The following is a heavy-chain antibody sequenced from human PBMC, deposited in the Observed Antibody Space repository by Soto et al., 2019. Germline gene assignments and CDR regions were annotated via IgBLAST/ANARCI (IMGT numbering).Heavy chain of an antibody. CDR2: IYYSGST. D-gene: IGHD3-9*01. CDR3: ARRDYDILTGYRWFDP. CDR1: GGSISSGDYY. J-gene: IGHJ5*02. Sequence: TLSLTCTVSGGSISSGDYYWSWIRQPPGKGLEWIGYIYYSGSTYYNPSLKSRVTISVDTSKNQFSLKLSSVTAADTAVYYCARRDYDILTGYRWFDPWGQGTLVTVSS. V-gene: IGHV4-30-4*01.